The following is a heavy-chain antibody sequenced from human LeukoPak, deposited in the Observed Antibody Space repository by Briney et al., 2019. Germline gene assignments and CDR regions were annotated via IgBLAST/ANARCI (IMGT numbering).Heavy chain of an antibody. CDR1: GGSIGSFN. CDR3: ARVAYCGGDCYDAFDI. V-gene: IGHV4-4*07. Sequence: SETLSLTCTVSGGSIGSFNWSWIRQPVGKGLEFIGRIYTNGSTNYNPSLKSRVTVSVDTSENQFSLKLTSVTAADTAVYYCARVAYCGGDCYDAFDIWGQGTMVTVSS. D-gene: IGHD2-21*02. J-gene: IGHJ3*02. CDR2: IYTNGST.